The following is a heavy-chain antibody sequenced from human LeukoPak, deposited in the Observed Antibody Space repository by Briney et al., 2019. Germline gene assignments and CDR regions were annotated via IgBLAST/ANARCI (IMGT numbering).Heavy chain of an antibody. Sequence: GGSLRLSCAASGFTFSSYAMHWVRQAPGKGLEWVAVIWYDGSNKYYADSVKGRFTISRDNSKNTLYLQMNSLRAEDTAVYYCARDLYDYVWGSYLRAVYFDYWGQGTLVTVSS. D-gene: IGHD3-16*02. CDR2: IWYDGSNK. CDR3: ARDLYDYVWGSYLRAVYFDY. CDR1: GFTFSSYA. J-gene: IGHJ4*02. V-gene: IGHV3-33*08.